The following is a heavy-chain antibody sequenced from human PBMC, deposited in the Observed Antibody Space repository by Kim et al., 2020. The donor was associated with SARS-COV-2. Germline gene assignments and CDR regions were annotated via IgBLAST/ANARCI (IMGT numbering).Heavy chain of an antibody. CDR1: GASITSYY. D-gene: IGHD1-26*01. CDR3: ASYSGSFYFQH. Sequence: ETLSLTCTVSGASITSYYWTWIRQPPGKGLELIGYIYYSGSTNYNPSLNSRVTLSVDTSKNQFSLKLSSVTAADTAVYYCASYSGSFYFQHWGLGTLITVSS. CDR2: IYYSGST. V-gene: IGHV4-59*13. J-gene: IGHJ1*01.